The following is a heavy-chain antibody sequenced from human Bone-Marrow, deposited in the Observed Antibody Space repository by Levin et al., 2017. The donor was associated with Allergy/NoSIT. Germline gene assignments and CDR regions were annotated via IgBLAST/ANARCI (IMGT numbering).Heavy chain of an antibody. V-gene: IGHV3-66*01. CDR1: GFTVSSHY. J-gene: IGHJ4*02. CDR3: ERDVGMDTSAFDY. Sequence: GGSLRLSCAASGFTVSSHYMSWVRQAPGKGLEWVSNIFSGGSTNYADSVKGRFTISRDSAKNTLYLQMNTLRAEDTAVYYCERDVGMDTSAFDYWGQGTLVTVSS. D-gene: IGHD5-24*01. CDR2: IFSGGST.